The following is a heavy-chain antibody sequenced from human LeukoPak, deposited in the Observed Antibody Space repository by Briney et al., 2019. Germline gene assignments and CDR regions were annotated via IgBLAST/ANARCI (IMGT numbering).Heavy chain of an antibody. CDR3: AKDKSGSWLKTTDY. CDR1: GFTFSTYA. D-gene: IGHD6-13*01. V-gene: IGHV3-23*01. J-gene: IGHJ4*02. Sequence: GGSLRLSCAASGFTFSTYAMSWVRQAPGKGLEWVSGISGSGGSTYYADSVKGRFTISRDNSKNTLYLQMNSLRAEGTAVYYRAKDKSGSWLKTTDYWGQGTLVTVSS. CDR2: ISGSGGST.